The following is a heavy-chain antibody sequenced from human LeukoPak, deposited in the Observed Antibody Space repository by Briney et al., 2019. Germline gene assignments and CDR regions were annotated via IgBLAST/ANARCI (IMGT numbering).Heavy chain of an antibody. V-gene: IGHV3-11*04. J-gene: IGHJ4*02. CDR1: GFTFSDYY. CDR3: ARDPTYYYDSSGIFDY. Sequence: GGSLRLSCAASGFTFSDYYMSWIRQAPGKGLEWVSYISSSGSTIYYADSVKGRFTISRDNAKNSLYLQMNSLRAEDTAVYYCARDPTYYYDSSGIFDYWGQGTLVTVSS. CDR2: ISSSGSTI. D-gene: IGHD3-22*01.